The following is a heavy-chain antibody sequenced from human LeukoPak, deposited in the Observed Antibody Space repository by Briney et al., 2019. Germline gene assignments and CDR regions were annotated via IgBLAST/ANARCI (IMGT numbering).Heavy chain of an antibody. CDR3: AKDEPDGGLPEYYMDV. CDR1: GFTFSSYG. Sequence: QTGGSLRLSCAASGFTFSSYGMHWVRQAPGKGLEWVAFIRYDGSNKYYADSVKGRFTISRDNSKNTLYLQMNSLRAEDTAVYYCAKDEPDGGLPEYYMDVWGKGTTVTVSS. V-gene: IGHV3-30*02. J-gene: IGHJ6*03. CDR2: IRYDGSNK. D-gene: IGHD1-14*01.